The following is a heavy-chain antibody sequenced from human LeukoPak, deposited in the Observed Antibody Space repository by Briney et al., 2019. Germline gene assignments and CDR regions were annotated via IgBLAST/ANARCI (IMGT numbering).Heavy chain of an antibody. D-gene: IGHD1-26*01. CDR2: IYYSGST. Sequence: SETLSLTCTVSGGSISSYYWSWIRQPPGKGLEWIGYIYYSGSTNYNPSLKSRVTISVDTPKNQFSLKLSSVTAADTAVYYCARESGSYVSYWGQGTLVTVSS. V-gene: IGHV4-59*01. CDR3: ARESGSYVSY. CDR1: GGSISSYY. J-gene: IGHJ4*02.